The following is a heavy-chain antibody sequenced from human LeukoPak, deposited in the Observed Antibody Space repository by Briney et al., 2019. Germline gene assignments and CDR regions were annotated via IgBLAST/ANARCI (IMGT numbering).Heavy chain of an antibody. CDR2: ISYDGSNK. V-gene: IGHV3-30-3*01. Sequence: PGGSLRLSCAASGFTFSSYAMHWVRQAPGKGLEWVAVISYDGSNKYYADSVKGRFTISRDNSKNTLYLQMNSLRAEDTAVYYCARDEPRYCSSTSCYTMGGAFDIWGQGTMVTVSS. D-gene: IGHD2-2*02. CDR1: GFTFSSYA. J-gene: IGHJ3*02. CDR3: ARDEPRYCSSTSCYTMGGAFDI.